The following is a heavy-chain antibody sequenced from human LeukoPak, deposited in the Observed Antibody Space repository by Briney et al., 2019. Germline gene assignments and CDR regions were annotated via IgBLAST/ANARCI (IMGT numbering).Heavy chain of an antibody. CDR1: GFTFSSYA. CDR3: AKRRGLELLYYYYMDV. Sequence: PGGSLRLSCAASGFTFSSYAMSWVRQAPGKGLEWVSSISGSGGSTYYADSVKGRFTISRDNSNNTLYLQMNSPRAEDTAVYYCAKRRGLELLYYYYMDVWGKGTTVTVSS. D-gene: IGHD1-7*01. V-gene: IGHV3-23*01. CDR2: ISGSGGST. J-gene: IGHJ6*03.